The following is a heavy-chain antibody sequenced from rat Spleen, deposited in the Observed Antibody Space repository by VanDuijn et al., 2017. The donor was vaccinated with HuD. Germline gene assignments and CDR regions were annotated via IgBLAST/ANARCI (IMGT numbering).Heavy chain of an antibody. Sequence: EVQLVESGGGLVQPGRSLKLSCVASGFTFNNYWMTWIRQAPGKGLEWVATITSGGSHTYYPDSVKGRFTISRDNAKSTLYLQMDSLRSEDTATYYCGRHYHTSYIYFDYWGQGVMVTVSS. CDR1: GFTFNNYW. D-gene: IGHD1-2*01. CDR2: ITSGGSHT. J-gene: IGHJ2*01. V-gene: IGHV5-31*01. CDR3: GRHYHTSYIYFDY.